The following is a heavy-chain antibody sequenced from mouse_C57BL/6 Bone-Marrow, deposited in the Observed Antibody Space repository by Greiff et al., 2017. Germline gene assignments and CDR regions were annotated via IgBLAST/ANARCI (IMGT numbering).Heavy chain of an antibody. V-gene: IGHV1-50*01. CDR3: ARGDGNWFAY. J-gene: IGHJ3*01. CDR1: GYTFTSYW. CDR2: IDPSDSYT. D-gene: IGHD1-1*01. Sequence: QVQLQQPGAELVKPGASVKLSCKASGYTFTSYWMQWVKQRPGQGLEWIGEIDPSDSYTNYNQKFKGKATLTVDTSSSTAYMQLSSLTSEDSAVYYCARGDGNWFAYWGQGTLVTVSA.